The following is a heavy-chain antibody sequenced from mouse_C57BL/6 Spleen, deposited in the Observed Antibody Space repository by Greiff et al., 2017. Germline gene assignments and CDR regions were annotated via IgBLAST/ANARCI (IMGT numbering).Heavy chain of an antibody. CDR1: GYAFSSSW. CDR2: IYPGDGDT. D-gene: IGHD2-4*01. V-gene: IGHV1-82*01. CDR3: ARSGYYDYDDY. Sequence: QVQLQQSGPELVKPGASVKISCKASGYAFSSSWMNWVKQRPGKGLEWIGRIYPGDGDTNYNGKFKGKATLTADKSSSTAYMQLSSLTSEDSAVYFCARSGYYDYDDYWGQGTTLTVSS. J-gene: IGHJ2*01.